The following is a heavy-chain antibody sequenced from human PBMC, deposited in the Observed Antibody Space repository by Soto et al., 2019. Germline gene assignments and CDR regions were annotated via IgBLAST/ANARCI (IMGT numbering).Heavy chain of an antibody. CDR1: GYTFSNNG. J-gene: IGHJ4*02. D-gene: IGHD6-13*01. CDR2: IGGYNGNT. CDR3: ATAIAATGPADS. V-gene: IGHV1-18*01. Sequence: VQSGGEVKKPGASVKVSCKASGYTFSNNGFTWVRQAPGQGLEWMGWIGGYNGNTNYAPKFQGRVTMTADTSTSTDHMVLRGLRSDDTAVYYCATAIAATGPADSWGQGTLVTGSS.